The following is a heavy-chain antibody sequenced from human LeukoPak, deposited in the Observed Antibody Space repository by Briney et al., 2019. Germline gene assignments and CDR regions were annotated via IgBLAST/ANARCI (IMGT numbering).Heavy chain of an antibody. J-gene: IGHJ4*02. CDR1: GFTFSNYS. V-gene: IGHV3-21*01. Sequence: GGSLRLSCAASGFTFSNYSMNWVRQAPGKGLEWVSSIGSGSHYRYYGDSVKGRFIISRDNAKNSLCLQMNSLRAEDTAVYYCARSCRGDCYSDYWGQGTLVTVSS. D-gene: IGHD2-21*02. CDR2: IGSGSHYR. CDR3: ARSCRGDCYSDY.